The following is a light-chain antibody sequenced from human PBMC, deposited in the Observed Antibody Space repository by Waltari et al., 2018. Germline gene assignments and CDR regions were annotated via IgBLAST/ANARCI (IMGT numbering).Light chain of an antibody. CDR1: QSVSSY. V-gene: IGKV3-11*01. CDR2: DAS. CDR3: QQRSKWPLT. J-gene: IGKJ4*01. Sequence: EIVLTQSPATLSLSPGERATLSCRASQSVSSYLAWYQQKPGQAPRLLIYDASNRATGIPGRFSGSGSGTDFTLTISRLEPEDFAGYYCQQRSKWPLTFGGGTKVEIK.